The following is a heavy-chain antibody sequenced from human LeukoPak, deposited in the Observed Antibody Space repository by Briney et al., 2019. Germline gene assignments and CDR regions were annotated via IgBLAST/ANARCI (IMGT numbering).Heavy chain of an antibody. D-gene: IGHD6-19*01. J-gene: IGHJ6*02. V-gene: IGHV1-69*13. CDR1: GGTFSSYA. CDR2: IIPIFGTA. Sequence: EASVTVSCKASGGTFSSYAISWVRQAPGQGLGWMGGIIPIFGTANYAQKFQGRVTITADESTSTAYMELSSLRSEDTAVYYCARGPVAGTLSSYYYGMDVWGQGTTVTVSS. CDR3: ARGPVAGTLSSYYYGMDV.